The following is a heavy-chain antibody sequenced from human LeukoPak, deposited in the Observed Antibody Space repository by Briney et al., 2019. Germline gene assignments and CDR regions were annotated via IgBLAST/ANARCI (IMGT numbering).Heavy chain of an antibody. J-gene: IGHJ4*02. Sequence: ASVKVSCKASGGTFSSYAISWVRQAPGQGLEWMGGIIPIFGTANYAQKFQGRVTITADESTSTAYMELSSLRSEDTAVYYCARAIFHGSGSFDYWGQGTLVTVSS. D-gene: IGHD3-10*01. CDR1: GGTFSSYA. CDR2: IIPIFGTA. V-gene: IGHV1-69*01. CDR3: ARAIFHGSGSFDY.